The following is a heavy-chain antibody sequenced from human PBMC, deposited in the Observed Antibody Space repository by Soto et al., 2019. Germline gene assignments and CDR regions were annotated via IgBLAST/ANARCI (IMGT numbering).Heavy chain of an antibody. V-gene: IGHV1-69*06. D-gene: IGHD2-2*02. Sequence: SVKVSCKVSGSRFSNYVISWVRQAPGHGLEWLGRIIPIFNSTKYAQSFQGRVTITADKSTSTASLELSSLRSDDTAVYYCAREGRGKKAGYNGLVSLGYWGQGTLVT. J-gene: IGHJ4*02. CDR1: GSRFSNYV. CDR3: AREGRGKKAGYNGLVSLGY. CDR2: IIPIFNST.